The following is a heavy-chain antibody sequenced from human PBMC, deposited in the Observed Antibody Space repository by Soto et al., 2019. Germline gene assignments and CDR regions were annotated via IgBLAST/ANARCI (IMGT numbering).Heavy chain of an antibody. J-gene: IGHJ4*02. V-gene: IGHV1-69*02. CDR1: GGTFSSYT. D-gene: IGHD5-12*01. Sequence: QVQLVQSGAEVKKPGSSVKVSCKASGGTFSSYTISWVRQAPGQGLEWMGRIIPILGIANYAQKFQGRVTITADKSTSTAYRELSSLRSEDTAVYYCARLLLGVDSYWGQGTLVTVSS. CDR2: IIPILGIA. CDR3: ARLLLGVDSY.